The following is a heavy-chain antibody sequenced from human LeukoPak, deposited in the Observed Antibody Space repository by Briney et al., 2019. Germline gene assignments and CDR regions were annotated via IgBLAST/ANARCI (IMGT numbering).Heavy chain of an antibody. CDR1: GGSLSGYY. CDR3: ASTMMVSSYYFEN. CDR2: INHRGRT. J-gene: IGHJ4*02. Sequence: SETLSLTCAVYGGSLSGYYWSWIRQPPGKGLEWIGEINHRGRTNYNPSLESRFTISVDTSRNQFSLRLPSVTAADTALYYCASTMMVSSYYFENWGLATLVIVSS. V-gene: IGHV4-34*01. D-gene: IGHD3-22*01.